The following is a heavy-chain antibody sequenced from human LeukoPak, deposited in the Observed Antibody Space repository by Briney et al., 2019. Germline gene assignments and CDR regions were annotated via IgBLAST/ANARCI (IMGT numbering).Heavy chain of an antibody. Sequence: GGSLRLSCAASGFTFSNNWIHWVGQAQGKGLVWVSRLNGDGGTTRYADSVKGRFTISRDNAKNTVYLQMNSLRAEDTAVYYCARDRGALDYWGQGTLVTVSS. V-gene: IGHV3-74*01. CDR2: LNGDGGTT. J-gene: IGHJ4*02. CDR1: GFTFSNNW. CDR3: ARDRGALDY.